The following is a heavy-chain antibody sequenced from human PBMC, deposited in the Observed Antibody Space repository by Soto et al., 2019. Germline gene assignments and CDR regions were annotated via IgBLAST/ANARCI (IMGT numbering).Heavy chain of an antibody. J-gene: IGHJ6*03. CDR3: AGDPRLFYGSGSYYMDV. CDR2: IKNNANSYAI. Sequence: PGGSLRLSCAASGFTFSDHYMDWVRQAPGKGLEWVARIKNNANSYAIEYAASVKGRFTISRDSAKNSLYLQMNSLRAEDTAVYYCAGDPRLFYGSGSYYMDVWGKGTTVTVSS. D-gene: IGHD3-10*01. V-gene: IGHV3-72*01. CDR1: GFTFSDHY.